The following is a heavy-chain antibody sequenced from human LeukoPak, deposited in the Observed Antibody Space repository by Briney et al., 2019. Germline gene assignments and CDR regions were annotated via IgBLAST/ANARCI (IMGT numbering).Heavy chain of an antibody. CDR2: INSDGSST. CDR3: ARDPPNYYDSSGSSYYHGMDV. V-gene: IGHV3-74*01. Sequence: PGGSLRLSCAASGFTLSSHWMHWVRQAPGKGLVWVSRINSDGSSTTYADSVKGRFTISRDNAKNTLYLQMNSLRAEDTAMYYCARDPPNYYDSSGSSYYHGMDVWGQGTTVTVSS. D-gene: IGHD3-22*01. J-gene: IGHJ6*02. CDR1: GFTLSSHW.